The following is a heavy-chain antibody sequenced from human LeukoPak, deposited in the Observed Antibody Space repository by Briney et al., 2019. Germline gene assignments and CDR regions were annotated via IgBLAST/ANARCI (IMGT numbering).Heavy chain of an antibody. D-gene: IGHD3-22*01. Sequence: SETLSLTCTVSGGSVSSRYWSWIRQPPGKGLEWIGYISYSGGTKYNPSLKSRVTISVDTSKNQFSLKLRSVTAADPAVYYCARVYDSSSYYYYFDYWGQGTLVTVSS. V-gene: IGHV4-59*02. J-gene: IGHJ4*02. CDR2: ISYSGGT. CDR1: GGSVSSRY. CDR3: ARVYDSSSYYYYFDY.